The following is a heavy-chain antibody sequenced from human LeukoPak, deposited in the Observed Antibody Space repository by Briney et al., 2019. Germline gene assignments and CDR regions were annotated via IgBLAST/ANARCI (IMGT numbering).Heavy chain of an antibody. V-gene: IGHV3-7*01. CDR2: IKQDGSER. CDR1: GFTISSYW. J-gene: IGHJ4*02. Sequence: PGGSLRLSCAASGFTISSYWMSWVRQAPGKGLEWVASIKQDGSERYYVDSVKGRFTTSRDNVKNSLYLQMNSLRAEDTAVYYCASAGTSYGDQFFDYWGQGTLVTVSS. CDR3: ASAGTSYGDQFFDY. D-gene: IGHD4-17*01.